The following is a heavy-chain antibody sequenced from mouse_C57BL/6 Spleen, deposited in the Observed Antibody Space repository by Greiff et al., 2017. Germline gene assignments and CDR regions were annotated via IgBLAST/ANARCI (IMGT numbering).Heavy chain of an antibody. D-gene: IGHD1-1*01. V-gene: IGHV14-1*01. J-gene: IGHJ2*01. CDR1: GFNIKDYY. CDR2: IDPEDGDT. CDR3: TRYYGSSYYYFDY. Sequence: VQLKQSGAELVRPGASVKLSCTASGFNIKDYYMHWVKQRPEQGLEWIGRIDPEDGDTEYAPKVQGKATMTADTSSNTAYLQLSSLTTEDTAVYYCTRYYGSSYYYFDYWGQGTTLTVSS.